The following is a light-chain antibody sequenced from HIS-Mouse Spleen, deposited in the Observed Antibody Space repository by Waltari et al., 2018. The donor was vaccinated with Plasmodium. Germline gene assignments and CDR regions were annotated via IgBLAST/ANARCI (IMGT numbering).Light chain of an antibody. J-gene: IGLJ2*01. CDR2: EGS. Sequence: QSALTQPASVSGSPGQSITISCTGTSSDVGSYNLVSWYQQHPGKAPKLMIYEGSKRPSGVSKRFSGSKSGNTASLTISGLQAEDEADYYCCSYAGSSTFVVFGGG. CDR3: CSYAGSSTFVV. V-gene: IGLV2-23*03. CDR1: SSDVGSYNL.